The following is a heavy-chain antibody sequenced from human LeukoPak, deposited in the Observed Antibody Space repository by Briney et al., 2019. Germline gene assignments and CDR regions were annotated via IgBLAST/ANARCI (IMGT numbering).Heavy chain of an antibody. CDR3: AKSHITRYPLQYYFDL. Sequence: PGGSLRLSCAASGFTFSSYAMSWLRQTPQKGLEWVSGISVTGDITYYADSVKARFTIARDNSRTTLYLQLNSLRADDTAVYYCAKSHITRYPLQYYFDLWGLGAQVIVSS. CDR2: ISVTGDIT. V-gene: IGHV3-23*01. J-gene: IGHJ4*02. D-gene: IGHD2-21*01. CDR1: GFTFSSYA.